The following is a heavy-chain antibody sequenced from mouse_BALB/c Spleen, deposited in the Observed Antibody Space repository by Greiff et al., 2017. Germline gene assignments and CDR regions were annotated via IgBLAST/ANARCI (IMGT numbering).Heavy chain of an antibody. CDR1: GFNIKDYY. D-gene: IGHD1-1*01. CDR3: NYYGSSDAMDY. J-gene: IGHJ4*01. V-gene: IGHV14-4*02. CDR2: IDPENGDT. Sequence: EVQLQQSGAELVRSGASVKLSCTASGFNIKDYYMHWVKQRPEQGLEWIGWIDPENGDTEYAPKFQGKATMTADTSSNTAYLQLSSLTSEDTAVYYCNYYGSSDAMDYWGQGTSVTGSS.